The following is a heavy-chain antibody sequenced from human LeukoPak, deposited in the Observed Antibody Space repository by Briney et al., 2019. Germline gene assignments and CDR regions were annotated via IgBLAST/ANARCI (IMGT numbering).Heavy chain of an antibody. CDR2: ISSSSSYI. V-gene: IGHV3-21*04. Sequence: GGSLRLSCAAPGFIFSRNSMNWVRQAPGKGLEWVSSISSSSSYIYYADSVKGRFTISRDNAKNSLYLQMNSLRAEDTAVYYCAKGVVRGVHTFDYWGQGTLVTVSS. CDR3: AKGVVRGVHTFDY. D-gene: IGHD3-10*01. J-gene: IGHJ4*02. CDR1: GFIFSRNS.